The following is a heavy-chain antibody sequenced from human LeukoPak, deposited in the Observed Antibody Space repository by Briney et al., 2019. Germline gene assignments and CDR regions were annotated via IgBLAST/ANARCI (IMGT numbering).Heavy chain of an antibody. CDR1: GGSFSGYY. D-gene: IGHD5-12*01. Sequence: TSETLSLTCAVYGGSFSGYYWSWIRQPPGKGLEWIGEINHSGSTNYNPSLKSRVTISVDTSKNQFSLKLSSVTAADTAVYYCARWPGWFDLWGQGTLVTVSS. J-gene: IGHJ5*02. CDR2: INHSGST. V-gene: IGHV4-34*01. CDR3: ARWPGWFDL.